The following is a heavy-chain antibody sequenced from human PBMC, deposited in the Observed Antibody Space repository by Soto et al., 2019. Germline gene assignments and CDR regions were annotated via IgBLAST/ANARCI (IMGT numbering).Heavy chain of an antibody. CDR3: ARDSPPTYYYDRSGIDLDY. V-gene: IGHV1-3*01. D-gene: IGHD3-22*01. J-gene: IGHJ4*02. Sequence: ASVKVSCKASGYTFTSYAMHWVRQAPGQRLEWMGWINAGNGNTKYSQKFQGRVTMTTDTSTSTAYMELRSLRSDDTAVYYCARDSPPTYYYDRSGIDLDYWGQGTLVTVSS. CDR2: INAGNGNT. CDR1: GYTFTSYA.